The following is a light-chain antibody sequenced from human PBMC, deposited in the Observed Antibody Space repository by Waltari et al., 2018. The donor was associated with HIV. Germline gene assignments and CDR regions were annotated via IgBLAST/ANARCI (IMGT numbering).Light chain of an antibody. J-gene: IGKJ1*01. CDR2: AVS. CDR3: LQDYTWPWT. Sequence: AIQMTQSPTSLSASVGDKVTITCRASQAIRNDLSWYQQRPGKAPSLVIFAVSTLGSGVPSRFSGSASGSDFTLTIHNLQPEDFATYYCLQDYTWPWTFGQGTKV. CDR1: QAIRND. V-gene: IGKV1-6*01.